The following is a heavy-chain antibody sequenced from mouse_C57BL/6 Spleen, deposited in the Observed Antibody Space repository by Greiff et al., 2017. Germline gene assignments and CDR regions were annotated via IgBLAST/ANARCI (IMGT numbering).Heavy chain of an antibody. CDR3: TTGEYYGSSPWFAY. V-gene: IGHV14-1*01. D-gene: IGHD1-1*01. Sequence: EVKLMESGAELVRPGASVKLSCTASGFNIKDYYMHWVKQRPEQGLEWIGRIDPEDGDTEYAPKFQGKATMTADTSSNTAYLQLSSLTSEDTAVXYCTTGEYYGSSPWFAYWGQGTLVTVSA. CDR2: IDPEDGDT. J-gene: IGHJ3*01. CDR1: GFNIKDYY.